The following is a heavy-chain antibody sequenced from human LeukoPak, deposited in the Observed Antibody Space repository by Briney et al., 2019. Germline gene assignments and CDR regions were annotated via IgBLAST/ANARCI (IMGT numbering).Heavy chain of an antibody. CDR2: IYYSGST. CDR3: ARHRYSSSWYGMFDP. V-gene: IGHV4-39*01. Sequence: PSQTLSLTCTVSGGSISSSSYYWGWIRQPPGKGLEWIGSIYYSGSTYYNPSLKSRVTISVDTSKNQFSLKLSSVTAADTAVYYCARHRYSSSWYGMFDPWGQGTLVTVSS. CDR1: GGSISSSSYY. J-gene: IGHJ5*02. D-gene: IGHD6-13*01.